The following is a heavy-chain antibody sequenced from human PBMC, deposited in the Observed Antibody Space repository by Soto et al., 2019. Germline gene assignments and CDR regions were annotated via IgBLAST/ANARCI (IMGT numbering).Heavy chain of an antibody. CDR3: ARTQAVGYYYGMDV. Sequence: ASVKVSCKASGYIFTSYGISWVRQAPGQGLEWMGWISANSGSTNYAQKFQGWVTMTRDTSISTAYMELSRLRSDDTAVYYCARTQAVGYYYGMDVWGQGTTVTVSS. J-gene: IGHJ6*02. CDR1: GYIFTSYG. V-gene: IGHV1-2*04. CDR2: ISANSGST. D-gene: IGHD6-19*01.